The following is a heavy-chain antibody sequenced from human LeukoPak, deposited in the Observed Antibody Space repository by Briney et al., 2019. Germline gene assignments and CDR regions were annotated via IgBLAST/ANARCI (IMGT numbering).Heavy chain of an antibody. Sequence: GGSLRLSCAASGFTFSSYAMSWVRLAPGKGLEWVSAISGSGGSTYYADSVKGRFTISRDNSKNTLYLQMNSLRAEDTAVYYCAKDSPDIVVVPAAISNPFDAFDLWGQGTMVTVSS. J-gene: IGHJ3*01. CDR3: AKDSPDIVVVPAAISNPFDAFDL. CDR1: GFTFSSYA. V-gene: IGHV3-23*01. CDR2: ISGSGGST. D-gene: IGHD2-2*02.